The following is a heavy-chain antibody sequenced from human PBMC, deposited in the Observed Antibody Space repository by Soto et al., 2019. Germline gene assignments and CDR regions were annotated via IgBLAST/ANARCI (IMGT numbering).Heavy chain of an antibody. J-gene: IGHJ4*02. D-gene: IGHD3-10*01. CDR1: GGSISSSSYY. V-gene: IGHV4-39*01. CDR2: IYYSGST. CDR3: ARSTPTRFGVWFGEFDY. Sequence: QLQLQESGPGLVKPSETLSLTCTVSGGSISSSSYYWGWIRQPPGKGLEWIGSIYYSGSTYYNPSLKSRVTISVDTSKNQFSLKLSSVTAADTAVYYCARSTPTRFGVWFGEFDYWGQGTLVTVSS.